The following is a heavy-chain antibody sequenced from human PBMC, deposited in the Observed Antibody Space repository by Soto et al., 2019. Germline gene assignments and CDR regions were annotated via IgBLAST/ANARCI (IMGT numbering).Heavy chain of an antibody. CDR1: GFAFTSYA. CDR2: ISGSGAIT. CDR3: AKRGGVPAAFEY. V-gene: IGHV3-23*01. D-gene: IGHD2-2*01. J-gene: IGHJ4*02. Sequence: EVQLLESGGGLAQPGGSLRLSCVASGFAFTSYAMAWVRQAPGKGLEWVSSISGSGAITYYADSVKGRFTFSRDNSKNSLFLKMKSLRSEDTAIYYCAKRGGVPAAFEYWGQGTLGTVSS.